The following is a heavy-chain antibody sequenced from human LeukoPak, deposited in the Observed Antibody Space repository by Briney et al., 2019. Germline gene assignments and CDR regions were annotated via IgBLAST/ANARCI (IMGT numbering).Heavy chain of an antibody. J-gene: IGHJ2*01. CDR2: ISSTGGNT. V-gene: IGHV3-23*01. Sequence: PGGSLRLSCAASGFTFSTYAMSWVRQSPGQGLEWVSAISSTGGNTYYADSVRGRFTMSRDNSKNTLYLRMNSLRAEGTAVYYCAKDYVSGNGIWYFDIWGRGTLVTVSS. D-gene: IGHD3-10*01. CDR1: GFTFSTYA. CDR3: AKDYVSGNGIWYFDI.